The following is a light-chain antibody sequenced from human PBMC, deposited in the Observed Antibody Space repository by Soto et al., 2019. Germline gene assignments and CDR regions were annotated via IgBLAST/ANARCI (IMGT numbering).Light chain of an antibody. CDR3: QQLTDWPPKWT. CDR1: QSISSY. J-gene: IGKJ1*01. V-gene: IGKV3-11*01. Sequence: VLTQYPDNLSLPPGERATLSCRASQSISSYLAWYQQKPGQAPRLLIYDASSRATGIPARFSGSGSGTDFTLTISSLEPEDFAAYYCQQLTDWPPKWTFGQGTKVDIK. CDR2: DAS.